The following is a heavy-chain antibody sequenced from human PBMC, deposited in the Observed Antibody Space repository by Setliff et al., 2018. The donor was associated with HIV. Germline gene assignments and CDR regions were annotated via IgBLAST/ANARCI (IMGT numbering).Heavy chain of an antibody. J-gene: IGHJ5*02. CDR2: IIPIFGTT. Sequence: SVKVSCKASGYTFTNYYMHWVRQAPGQGLEWMGGIIPIFGTTKYAQKFQGRVTITADEPTTTAYMELTSLRSEDTAVYYCVYCGGDCYTNWFDPWGQGTLVTVSS. CDR1: GYTFTNYY. D-gene: IGHD2-21*02. V-gene: IGHV1-69*13. CDR3: VYCGGDCYTNWFDP.